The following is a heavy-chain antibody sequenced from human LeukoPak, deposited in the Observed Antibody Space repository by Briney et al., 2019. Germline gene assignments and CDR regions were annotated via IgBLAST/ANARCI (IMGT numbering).Heavy chain of an antibody. D-gene: IGHD6-19*01. CDR2: ISAYNGNT. J-gene: IGHJ4*02. V-gene: IGHV1-18*01. CDR1: GYTFTSYG. CDR3: AREYIAVAGTLYDY. Sequence: ASVKVSCKASGYTFTSYGISWVRQAPGQGLEWMGRISAYNGNTNYAQKLQGRVTMTTDTSTSTAYMELRSLRSDDTAVYYCAREYIAVAGTLYDYWGQGTLVTVSS.